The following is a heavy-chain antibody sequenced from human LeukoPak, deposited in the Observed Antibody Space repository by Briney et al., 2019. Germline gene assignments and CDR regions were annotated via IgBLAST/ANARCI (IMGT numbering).Heavy chain of an antibody. CDR3: ATEGRGSSAPGY. CDR2: IYSGST. Sequence: SETLSLTCTVSGGSLSSSSYFWGWIRQPPGKGLEWIGSIYSGSTDHNPSLKSRLIILVDTSKNQFSLRLSSVTAADTAVYYCATEGRGSSAPGYWGQGILVTVSS. CDR1: GGSLSSSSYF. D-gene: IGHD6-6*01. J-gene: IGHJ4*02. V-gene: IGHV4-39*07.